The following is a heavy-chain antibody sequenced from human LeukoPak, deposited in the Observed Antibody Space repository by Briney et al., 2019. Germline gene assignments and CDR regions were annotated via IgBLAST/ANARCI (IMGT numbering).Heavy chain of an antibody. V-gene: IGHV3-23*01. J-gene: IGHJ4*02. CDR2: ISGSGGST. Sequence: PGGSLRLSCAASGFTFSSYAMSWVRQAPGKGLEWVSAISGSGGSTYYADSVKGRFTISRDNSKKTLYLQMNSLRAEDTAVYYCAKHDGAAVAGIFDYWGQGTLVTVSS. CDR1: GFTFSSYA. D-gene: IGHD6-19*01. CDR3: AKHDGAAVAGIFDY.